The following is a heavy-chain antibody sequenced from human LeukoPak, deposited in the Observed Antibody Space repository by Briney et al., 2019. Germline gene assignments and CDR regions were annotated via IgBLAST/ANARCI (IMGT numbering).Heavy chain of an antibody. J-gene: IGHJ4*02. V-gene: IGHV3-23*01. Sequence: GGSLRLSCAASGFTFSNYGMNWVRQAPGKGLEWVSAISGSGDITYYADSVKGRFTISRDNSKNTLYLQMNSLRAEDTAVYYCAKDRGGRGFYGDYFDYWGQGTLVTVSS. CDR2: ISGSGDIT. CDR3: AKDRGGRGFYGDYFDY. D-gene: IGHD4-17*01. CDR1: GFTFSNYG.